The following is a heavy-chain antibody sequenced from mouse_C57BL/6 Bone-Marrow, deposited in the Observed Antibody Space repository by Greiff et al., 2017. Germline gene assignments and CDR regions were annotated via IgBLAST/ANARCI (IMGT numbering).Heavy chain of an antibody. CDR2: IDPENGDT. D-gene: IGHD2-3*01. V-gene: IGHV14-4*01. Sequence: VQLKQSGAELVRPGASVKLSCTASGFNIKDDYMHWVKQRPEQGLEWIGWIDPENGDTEYASKFQGKATITADTSSNTAYLQLSSLTSEDTAVYYCTTHDGYSYYFDYWGQDTTLTVSS. CDR3: TTHDGYSYYFDY. CDR1: GFNIKDDY. J-gene: IGHJ2*01.